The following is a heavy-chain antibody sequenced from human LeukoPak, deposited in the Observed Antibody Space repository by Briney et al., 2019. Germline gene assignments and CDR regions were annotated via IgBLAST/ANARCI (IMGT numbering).Heavy chain of an antibody. V-gene: IGHV3-74*01. J-gene: IGHJ6*02. CDR3: ARMGHVGYGMDV. Sequence: GGSLRLSCAASGFTFSSYWMHWVRQAPGKGPVWVSRINSDGSSTSYADSVKGRFTISRDNAKNTLYLQMNSLRAEDTAVYYCARMGHVGYGMDVWGQGTTVTVSS. CDR1: GFTFSSYW. CDR2: INSDGSST. D-gene: IGHD3-16*01.